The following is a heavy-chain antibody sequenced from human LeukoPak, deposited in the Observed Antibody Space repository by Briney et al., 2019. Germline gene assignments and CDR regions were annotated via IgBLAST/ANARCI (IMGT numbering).Heavy chain of an antibody. V-gene: IGHV3-30*03. CDR1: GFTFSRHG. D-gene: IGHD3-3*01. J-gene: IGHJ4*02. CDR3: ARDRAWNYFDY. Sequence: GGSLRLSCAPSGFTFSRHGMHWVRQAPGKGLEWVVIISNDGSRKYYAHSVEGRFTISRDNSKNTLYLQMDSLRAEDTAVYYCARDRAWNYFDYWGQGTLVTVSS. CDR2: ISNDGSRK.